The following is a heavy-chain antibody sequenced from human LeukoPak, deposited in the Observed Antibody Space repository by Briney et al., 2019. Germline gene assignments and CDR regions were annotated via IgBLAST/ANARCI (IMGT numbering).Heavy chain of an antibody. CDR1: GFTFSSYE. D-gene: IGHD6-13*01. V-gene: IGHV3-21*01. CDR3: ARDFGDSSEYFQH. Sequence: PGGSLRLSCAASGFTFSSYEMNWVRQSPGKGLEWVSSISGGSNYIYYADSVKGRFTISRDNAKNSLYLQMNSLRAEDTAVYYCARDFGDSSEYFQHWGQGTLVTVSS. J-gene: IGHJ1*01. CDR2: ISGGSNYI.